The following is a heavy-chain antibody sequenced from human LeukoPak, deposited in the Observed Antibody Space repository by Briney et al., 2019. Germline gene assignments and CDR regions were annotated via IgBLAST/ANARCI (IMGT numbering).Heavy chain of an antibody. Sequence: GGSLRLSCAASGFTFSSYWMSWVRQAPGKGLEWVANIKQDGSEKYYVDSVKGRFTISRDNAKNSLYLQMNSLRAEDTAVYYCARGDDILTGYHLHYFDYWGQGTLVTVSS. J-gene: IGHJ4*02. V-gene: IGHV3-7*01. CDR2: IKQDGSEK. CDR1: GFTFSSYW. D-gene: IGHD3-9*01. CDR3: ARGDDILTGYHLHYFDY.